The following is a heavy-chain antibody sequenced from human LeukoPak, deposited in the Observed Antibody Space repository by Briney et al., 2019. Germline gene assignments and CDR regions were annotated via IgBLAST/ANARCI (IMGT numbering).Heavy chain of an antibody. CDR2: IYPGDSDT. CDR1: GYSFTSYW. J-gene: IGHJ6*02. Sequence: GESLKISCKGSGYSFTSYWIGWVRQMPGKGLEWMGIIYPGDSDTRYSPSFQGQVTISADKSISTAYLQWSSLKASDTAMYYCARQFWAGGYYYYGMDVWGRGTTVTVSS. V-gene: IGHV5-51*01. D-gene: IGHD6-19*01. CDR3: ARQFWAGGYYYYGMDV.